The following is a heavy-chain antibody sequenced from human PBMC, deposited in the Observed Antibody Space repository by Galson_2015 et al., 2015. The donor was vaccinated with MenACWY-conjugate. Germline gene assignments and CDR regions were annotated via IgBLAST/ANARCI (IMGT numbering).Heavy chain of an antibody. Sequence: SLRLSCAASGFTFSSYGMHWVRQAPGKGLEWVAVIWYDGSNKYYADSVKGRFTISRDNSKNTLYLQMNSLRAEDTAVYYCAREWFGEWRGGGVDYYYYYGMDVWGQGTTVTVSS. CDR2: IWYDGSNK. V-gene: IGHV3-33*01. CDR1: GFTFSSYG. CDR3: AREWFGEWRGGGVDYYYYYGMDV. J-gene: IGHJ6*02. D-gene: IGHD3-10*01.